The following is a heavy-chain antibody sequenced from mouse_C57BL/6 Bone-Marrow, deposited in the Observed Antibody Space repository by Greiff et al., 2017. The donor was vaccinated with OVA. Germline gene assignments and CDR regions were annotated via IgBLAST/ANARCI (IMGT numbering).Heavy chain of an antibody. CDR3: TADVYFDY. Sequence: EVKLQESGGGLVQPGGSMKLSCVASGFTFSNYWMNWVRQSPEKGLEWVAQIRLKSDNYATHYAESVKGRFTISRDDSKSSVYLQTNNLRADDTGIYYCTADVYFDYWGQGTTLTVSS. J-gene: IGHJ2*01. CDR2: IRLKSDNYAT. CDR1: GFTFSNYW. V-gene: IGHV6-3*01.